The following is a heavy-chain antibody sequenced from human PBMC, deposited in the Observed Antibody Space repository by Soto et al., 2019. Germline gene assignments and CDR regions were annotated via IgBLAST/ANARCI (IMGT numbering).Heavy chain of an antibody. V-gene: IGHV4-59*08. J-gene: IGHJ6*02. CDR1: GGSISSYY. CDR3: ARQGFGPLHGLVDV. Sequence: QVQLQESGPGLVKPSETLSLSCPVSGGSISSYYWRWFRQSPGKRMEWIGYVHHSWGSSYNPSLQSRVAISRDTSKSQFSLKVTSVTATDTAVYYCARQGFGPLHGLVDVWGQGTTVTVSS. D-gene: IGHD3-10*01. CDR2: VHHSWGS.